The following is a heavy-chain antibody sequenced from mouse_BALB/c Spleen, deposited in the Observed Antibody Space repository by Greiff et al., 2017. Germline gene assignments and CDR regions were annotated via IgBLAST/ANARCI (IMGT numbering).Heavy chain of an antibody. CDR2: INPSSGYT. CDR1: GYTFTSYT. CDR3: ARSRVRGGYYYAMDY. J-gene: IGHJ4*01. D-gene: IGHD2-14*01. Sequence: VKLMESAAELARPGASVKMSCKASGYTFTSYTMHWVKQRPGQGLEWIGYINPSSGYTEYNQKFKDKTTLTADKSSSTAYMQLSSLTSEDSAVYYCARSRVRGGYYYAMDYWGQGTSVTVSS. V-gene: IGHV1-4*02.